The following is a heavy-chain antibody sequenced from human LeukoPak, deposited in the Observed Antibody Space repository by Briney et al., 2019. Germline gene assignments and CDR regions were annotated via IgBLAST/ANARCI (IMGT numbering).Heavy chain of an antibody. Sequence: PGGSLRLSCAASGFIFSAYEMNWVRQAPGKGLEWVSYISSSGSTIYYADSVKGRFTISRDNAKKSLYLQMNSLRAEDTAVYCCARVYSSGWSYWGQGTLVTVSS. CDR1: GFIFSAYE. V-gene: IGHV3-48*03. CDR3: ARVYSSGWSY. J-gene: IGHJ4*02. CDR2: ISSSGSTI. D-gene: IGHD6-19*01.